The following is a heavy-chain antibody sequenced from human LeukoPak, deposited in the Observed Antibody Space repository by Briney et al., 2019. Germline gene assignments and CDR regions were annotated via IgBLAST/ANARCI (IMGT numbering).Heavy chain of an antibody. J-gene: IGHJ6*03. CDR3: AKSFLGFYYDSSSYLSPYYYYMDV. CDR2: IYYSGST. CDR1: GGSISSYY. D-gene: IGHD3-22*01. Sequence: PSETLSLTCTVSGGSISSYYWSWIRQPPGKGLEWIGYIYYSGSTNYNPSLKSRVTISVDTSKNQFSLKLSSVTAADTAVYFCAKSFLGFYYDSSSYLSPYYYYMDVWGKGTTVTISS. V-gene: IGHV4-59*01.